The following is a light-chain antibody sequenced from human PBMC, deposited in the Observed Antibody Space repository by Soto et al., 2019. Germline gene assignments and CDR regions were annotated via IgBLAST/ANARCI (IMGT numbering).Light chain of an antibody. Sequence: EIVLTQSPGTLSLSPGERATLSCRASQSVSSDYLAWYQQKPGQAPRLLISRASRRATGIPDRFSGSGSGTDFTLTITRLEAEDFADYYCQQRSSWPLTFGGGTKVELK. CDR1: QSVSSDY. CDR2: RAS. V-gene: IGKV3D-20*02. J-gene: IGKJ4*01. CDR3: QQRSSWPLT.